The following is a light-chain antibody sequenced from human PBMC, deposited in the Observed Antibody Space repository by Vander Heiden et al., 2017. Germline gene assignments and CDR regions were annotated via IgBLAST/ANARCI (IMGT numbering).Light chain of an antibody. CDR1: QGISSY. J-gene: IGKJ1*01. V-gene: IGKV1-9*01. Sequence: DLQLTQSPSSLSASVGDRVTITCRASQGISSYLAWYQQKPGKAPKLLIYAASTLQSGVPSRFSGSGSGTEFTLTISSLQPEDFATYYCQQLNSYPRTFGEGTKVEIK. CDR2: AAS. CDR3: QQLNSYPRT.